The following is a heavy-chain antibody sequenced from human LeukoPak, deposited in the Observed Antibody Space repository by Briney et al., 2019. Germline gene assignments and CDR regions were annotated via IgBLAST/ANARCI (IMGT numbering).Heavy chain of an antibody. V-gene: IGHV3-30-3*01. CDR2: ISYDGSDK. Sequence: GGSLRLSCAASGFTFSSYAMHWVRQAPGKGLEWVAVISYDGSDKYYADSVKGRFTISRDNSKNTLYLQMNSLRAEDTAVYYCASPSYGDYVGFVDYWGQGTLVTVSS. CDR1: GFTFSSYA. D-gene: IGHD4-17*01. CDR3: ASPSYGDYVGFVDY. J-gene: IGHJ4*02.